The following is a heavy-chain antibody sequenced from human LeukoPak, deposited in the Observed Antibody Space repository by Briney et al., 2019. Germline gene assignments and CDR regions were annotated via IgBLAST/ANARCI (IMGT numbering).Heavy chain of an antibody. CDR1: GFTFSSYE. V-gene: IGHV3-23*01. J-gene: IGHJ4*02. CDR3: TARSGISPYYIDY. CDR2: ISGNGRST. Sequence: PGGSLRLSCAASGFTFSSYEMNWVRQAPGKGLEWVSGISGNGRSTYYADSVKGRFTISRDNSRNTLFLQMNSLRAEDTALYYCTARSGISPYYIDYWGQGTLVTVSS. D-gene: IGHD1-1*01.